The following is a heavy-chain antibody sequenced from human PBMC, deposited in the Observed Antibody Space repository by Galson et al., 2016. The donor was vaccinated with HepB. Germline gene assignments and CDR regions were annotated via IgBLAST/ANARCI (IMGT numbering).Heavy chain of an antibody. CDR3: ARVGLTLGSGRYSMDV. Sequence: SLRLSCAASGFTVSGSYMSWVRQAPGKGLDWVSVIYTAGDTHYADSVKGRFTVSRDNAKDSLFLQMNSLRAEDTAVHYCARVGLTLGSGRYSMDVWGKGTTVTVSS. V-gene: IGHV3-66*01. CDR2: IYTAGDT. CDR1: GFTVSGSY. D-gene: IGHD6-19*01. J-gene: IGHJ6*04.